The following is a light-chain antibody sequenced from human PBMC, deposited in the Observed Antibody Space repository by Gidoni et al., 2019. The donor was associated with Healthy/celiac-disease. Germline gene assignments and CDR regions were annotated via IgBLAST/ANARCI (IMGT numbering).Light chain of an antibody. Sequence: TLSLSPGARATLSCRASQSVSSYFAWYQQKPGQAPRLLIYDASNRATGIPARFSGSGSGTDFTLTISSLEPEDFAVYYCQQRSNWRLTFGGGTKVEIK. CDR1: QSVSSY. CDR2: DAS. V-gene: IGKV3-11*01. CDR3: QQRSNWRLT. J-gene: IGKJ4*01.